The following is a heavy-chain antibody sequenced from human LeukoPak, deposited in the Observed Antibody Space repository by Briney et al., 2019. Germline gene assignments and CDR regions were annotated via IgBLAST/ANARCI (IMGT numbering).Heavy chain of an antibody. CDR2: INTDGRTI. CDR3: AKDRTYYFDY. J-gene: IGHJ4*02. V-gene: IGHV3-74*01. Sequence: GGSLRLSCAASGFTFSRYWMHWVRQAPGKGLVWVSRINTDGRTITYADSVKGRFTISRDNAKNTLYLQMNSLRAEDTAVYYCAKDRTYYFDYWGQGTLVTVSS. CDR1: GFTFSRYW.